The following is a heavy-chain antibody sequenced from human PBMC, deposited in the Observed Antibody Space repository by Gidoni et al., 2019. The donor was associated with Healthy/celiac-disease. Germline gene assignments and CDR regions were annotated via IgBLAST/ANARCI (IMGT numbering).Heavy chain of an antibody. CDR2: ISGSGGST. CDR3: AKDREPADTAMVTHKPELDY. Sequence: DVQLLEYGGGLVPPGGSLRLSCAASGFTFSSYDINWVRQAPGKGLEWVLVISGSGGSTYYADSVKGRFTISRDNSKNTLYLQMNSLRAEDTAVYYCAKDREPADTAMVTHKPELDYWGQGTLVTVSS. V-gene: IGHV3-23*01. J-gene: IGHJ4*02. CDR1: GFTFSSYD. D-gene: IGHD5-18*01.